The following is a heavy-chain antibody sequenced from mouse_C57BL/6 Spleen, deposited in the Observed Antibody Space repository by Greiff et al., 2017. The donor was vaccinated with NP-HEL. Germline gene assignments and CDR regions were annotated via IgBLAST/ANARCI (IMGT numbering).Heavy chain of an antibody. V-gene: IGHV1-76*01. Sequence: VKLKESGAELVRPGASVKLSCKASGYTFTDYYINWVKQRPGQGLEWIARIYPGSGNTYYNEKFKGKATLTAEKSSSTAYMQLSSLTSEDSAVYFCARYCSYYFDYWGQGTTLTVSS. J-gene: IGHJ2*01. CDR1: GYTFTDYY. CDR2: IYPGSGNT. CDR3: ARYCSYYFDY.